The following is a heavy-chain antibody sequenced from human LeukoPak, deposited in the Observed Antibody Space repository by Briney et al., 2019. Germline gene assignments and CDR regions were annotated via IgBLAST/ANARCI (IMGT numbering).Heavy chain of an antibody. Sequence: GSLRLSCAASGFTFDDFGMSWVRQIPGKGLEWLGRMYPGGSTDHNPSLRSRVTMSVDTSKNQFSLKLCSVTAADTAVYYCARDPPNTYSAMDVWGQGTTVTVFS. CDR3: ARDPPNTYSAMDV. CDR1: GFTFDDFG. CDR2: MYPGGST. D-gene: IGHD4-4*01. J-gene: IGHJ6*01. V-gene: IGHV4-4*07.